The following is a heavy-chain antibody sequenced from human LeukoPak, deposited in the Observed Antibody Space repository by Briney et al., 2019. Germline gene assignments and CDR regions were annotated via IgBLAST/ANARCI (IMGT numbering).Heavy chain of an antibody. CDR1: GFTFSSYS. J-gene: IGHJ4*02. V-gene: IGHV3-48*04. CDR3: ATGFMNF. D-gene: IGHD3-16*01. CDR2: IDSNSLT. Sequence: GGSLRLSCAASGFTFSSYSMNWVRQAPGKGLEWVSTIDSNSLTYYADSVKGRFTISRDNAKNSLFLQLNSLRAEDTAVYYCATGFMNFWGQGTLVAVSS.